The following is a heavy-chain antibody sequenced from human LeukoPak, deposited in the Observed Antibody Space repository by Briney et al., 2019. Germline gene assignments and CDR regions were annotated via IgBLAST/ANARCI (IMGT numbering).Heavy chain of an antibody. CDR3: ARERVLGGTQSNTEYFQH. CDR1: GYTFTGYY. CDR2: LNPNSGGA. Sequence: GASVTVSCKASGYTFTGYYMHRVRQAPGPGHEWVGWLNPNSGGANYAQKYQGRVTITRDTSTSTAYMELSRLRSDDTAVYYCARERVLGGTQSNTEYFQHWGQGTLVTVSS. D-gene: IGHD1-1*01. V-gene: IGHV1-2*02. J-gene: IGHJ1*01.